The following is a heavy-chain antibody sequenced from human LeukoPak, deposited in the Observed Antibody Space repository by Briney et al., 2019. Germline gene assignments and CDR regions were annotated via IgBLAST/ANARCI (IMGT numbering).Heavy chain of an antibody. CDR3: ARFSHRRGAFDI. D-gene: IGHD3-16*01. CDR2: ISAYNGNT. Sequence: ASVKASCKASGYTFTSYGISWVRQAPGQGLEWMGWISAYNGNTNYAQKLQGRVTMTTDTSTSTAYMELRSLRSDDTAVYYCARFSHRRGAFDIWGQGTMVTVSS. J-gene: IGHJ3*02. CDR1: GYTFTSYG. V-gene: IGHV1-18*01.